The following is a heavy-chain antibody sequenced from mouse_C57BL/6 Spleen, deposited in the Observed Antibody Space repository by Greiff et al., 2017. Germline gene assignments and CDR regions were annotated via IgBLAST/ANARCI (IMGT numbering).Heavy chain of an antibody. Sequence: QVQLQQPGAELVRPGSSVKLSCKASGYTFTSYWMDWVKQRPGQGLEWIGNIYPSGSTTHYNHKFKDKATVTLDKSSNTAYMQLSSLTSEDSAVYYCARKGARPYAMDYWGQGTSVTVSS. D-gene: IGHD6-1*01. CDR2: IYPSGSTT. CDR3: ARKGARPYAMDY. J-gene: IGHJ4*01. V-gene: IGHV1-61*01. CDR1: GYTFTSYW.